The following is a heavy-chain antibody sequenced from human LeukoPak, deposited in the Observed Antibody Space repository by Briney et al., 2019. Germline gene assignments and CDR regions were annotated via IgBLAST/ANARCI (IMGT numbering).Heavy chain of an antibody. D-gene: IGHD3-10*02. J-gene: IGHJ5*02. CDR3: ARLSMFRWFGP. V-gene: IGHV4-59*08. CDR2: VSYTGST. Sequence: SETLSLTCTVSGGSINNYYWGWIRQPPGKGLEWIGYVSYTGSTNYSPSLKGRVTISVDTSKNQFSLRLTSVNAADTAVYYCARLSMFRWFGPWGQGTLVTVSS. CDR1: GGSINNYY.